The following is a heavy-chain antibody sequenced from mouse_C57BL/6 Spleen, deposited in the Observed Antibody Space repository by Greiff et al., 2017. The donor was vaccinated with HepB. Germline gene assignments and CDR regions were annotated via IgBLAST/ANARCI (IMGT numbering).Heavy chain of an antibody. CDR2: ISYDGSN. V-gene: IGHV3-6*01. J-gene: IGHJ2*01. D-gene: IGHD1-3*01. Sequence: ESGPGLVKPSQSLSLTCSVTGYSITSGYYWNWIRQFPGNKLEWMGYISYDGSNNYNPSLKNRISITRDTSKNQFFLKLNSVTTEDTATYYCARDSQKYYFDYWGQGTTLTVSS. CDR1: GYSITSGYY. CDR3: ARDSQKYYFDY.